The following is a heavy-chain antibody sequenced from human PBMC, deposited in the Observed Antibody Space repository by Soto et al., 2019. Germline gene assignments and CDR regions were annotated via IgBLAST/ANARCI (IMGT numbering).Heavy chain of an antibody. D-gene: IGHD4-17*01. V-gene: IGHV3-23*01. Sequence: GGSLRLSCVASGFTFSTYAMSWVRQAPEKGLEWVSALTPSGGETYYADSVKGRFTISRDNSMNALYLQMNSLRIEDTAVYYCAHPRGYGVFDAYDIWGQGTMVTVSS. CDR2: LTPSGGET. CDR1: GFTFSTYA. J-gene: IGHJ3*02. CDR3: AHPRGYGVFDAYDI.